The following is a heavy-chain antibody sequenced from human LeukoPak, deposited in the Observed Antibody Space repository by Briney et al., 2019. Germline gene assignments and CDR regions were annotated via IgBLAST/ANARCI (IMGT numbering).Heavy chain of an antibody. CDR2: INSGGST. CDR1: GFTVSSNY. Sequence: GGSLRLSCAASGFTVSSNYMNWVRQAPAQGLEWVSVINSGGSTHYADSVKGRFTISRDNSKNTLYLQMNSLRAEDTAVYYCARDLYYYGSGSDNFLYYWGQGTLVTVSS. CDR3: ARDLYYYGSGSDNFLYY. V-gene: IGHV3-53*01. J-gene: IGHJ4*02. D-gene: IGHD3-10*01.